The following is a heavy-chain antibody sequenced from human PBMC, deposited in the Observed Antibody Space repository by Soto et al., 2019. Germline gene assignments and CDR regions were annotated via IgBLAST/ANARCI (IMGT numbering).Heavy chain of an antibody. V-gene: IGHV3-53*01. CDR2: IYSGGST. CDR3: AREYRRFETPKWFDP. CDR1: GFTVSSNY. J-gene: IGHJ5*02. Sequence: GGSLRLSCAASGFTVSSNYMSWVRQAPGKGLEWVSVIYSGGSTYYADSVKGRFTISRDNSKNTLYLQMNSLRAEDTAVYYCAREYRRFETPKWFDPWGQGTLVTSPQ. D-gene: IGHD3-16*02.